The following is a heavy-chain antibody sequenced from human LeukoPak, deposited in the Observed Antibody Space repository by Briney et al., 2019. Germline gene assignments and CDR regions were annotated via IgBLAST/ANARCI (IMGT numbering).Heavy chain of an antibody. Sequence: GGSLRLSCAASGFTFSNYYMCWIRQAPGKGLEWVSYISSSGSTIYSADSVKGRFTISRDNARNSLYLQMNSLRAEDTAVYYCARYLGGEDYGALSYWGQGTLVTVSS. CDR1: GFTFSNYY. D-gene: IGHD4-17*01. CDR3: ARYLGGEDYGALSY. V-gene: IGHV3-11*01. CDR2: ISSSGSTI. J-gene: IGHJ4*02.